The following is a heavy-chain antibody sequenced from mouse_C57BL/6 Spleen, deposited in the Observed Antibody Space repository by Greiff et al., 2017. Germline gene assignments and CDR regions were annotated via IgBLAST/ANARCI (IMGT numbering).Heavy chain of an antibody. V-gene: IGHV6-3*01. CDR2: IRLKSDNYAT. Sequence: EVKLVESGGGLVQPGGSMKLSCVASGFTFSNYWMNWVRQSPEKGLEWVAQIRLKSDNYATNYAESVKGRFTISRDDSKSSVYLQMNNLRAEDTGIYYCTGDWDEDFDYWGQGTTLTVSS. CDR1: GFTFSNYW. J-gene: IGHJ2*01. D-gene: IGHD4-1*01. CDR3: TGDWDEDFDY.